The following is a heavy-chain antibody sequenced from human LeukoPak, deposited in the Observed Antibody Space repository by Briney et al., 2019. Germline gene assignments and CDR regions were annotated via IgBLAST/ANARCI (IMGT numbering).Heavy chain of an antibody. J-gene: IGHJ4*02. Sequence: PGGSLRPSVAASGLTFSSYAMPWVRQAPGKGLEWVAVISYVGRNKYYADSVKGRFTISRDNSKNTLYLQMNSLRAEDTAVYYCARERVVTPIYCSGGSCYSVNDYWGQGTLVTVSS. D-gene: IGHD2-15*01. CDR2: ISYVGRNK. V-gene: IGHV3-30*04. CDR3: ARERVVTPIYCSGGSCYSVNDY. CDR1: GLTFSSYA.